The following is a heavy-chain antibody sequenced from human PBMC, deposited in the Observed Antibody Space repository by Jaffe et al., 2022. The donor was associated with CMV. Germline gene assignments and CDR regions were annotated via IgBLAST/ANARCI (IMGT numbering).Heavy chain of an antibody. V-gene: IGHV4-59*08. CDR3: ARHAYGSGETWYYYYYYMDV. J-gene: IGHJ6*03. CDR2: IYYSGST. CDR1: GGSISSYY. D-gene: IGHD3-10*01. Sequence: QVQLQESGPGLVKPSETLSLTCTVSGGSISSYYWSWIRQPPGKGLEWIGYIYYSGSTNYNPSLKSRVTISVDTSKNQFSLKLSSVTAADTAVYYCARHAYGSGETWYYYYYYMDVWGKGTTVTVSS.